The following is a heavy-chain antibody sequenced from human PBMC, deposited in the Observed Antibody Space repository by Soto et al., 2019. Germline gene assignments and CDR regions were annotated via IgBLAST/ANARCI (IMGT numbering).Heavy chain of an antibody. J-gene: IGHJ6*02. V-gene: IGHV1-2*02. CDR2: INPNSGGT. CDR1: GYTFTGYY. D-gene: IGHD2-2*02. Sequence: QVQLVQSGAEVKKPGASVKVSCKASGYTFTGYYMHWVRQAPGQGLEWMGWINPNSGGTNYAQKVQGRVTMTRDTSISTAYMELSRLRSDDTAVYYCASGIVVVPAAIGVYYYYGMDVWGQGTTVTVSS. CDR3: ASGIVVVPAAIGVYYYYGMDV.